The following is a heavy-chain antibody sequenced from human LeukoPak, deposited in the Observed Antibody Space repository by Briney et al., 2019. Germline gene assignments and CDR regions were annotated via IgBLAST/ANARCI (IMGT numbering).Heavy chain of an antibody. V-gene: IGHV3-7*01. J-gene: IGHJ4*02. CDR1: GFTFSDYL. Sequence: GGSLRLSCAASGFTFSDYLMSWVRQAPGKGLEWVANIKQDGSEKYYVDSVKGRFTISRDNSKNTLYLQMNSLRAEDTAVYYCAGLYSGSYPFDYWGQGTLVTVSS. CDR2: IKQDGSEK. D-gene: IGHD1-26*01. CDR3: AGLYSGSYPFDY.